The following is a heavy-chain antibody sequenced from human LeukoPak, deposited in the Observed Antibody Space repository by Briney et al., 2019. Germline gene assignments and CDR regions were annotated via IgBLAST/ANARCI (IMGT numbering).Heavy chain of an antibody. CDR3: ARVIEDLLLWFGESHGDAFDI. V-gene: IGHV1-8*02. CDR1: GYTFTSYD. J-gene: IGHJ3*02. CDR2: MNPNSGNT. Sequence: ASVKVSCKASGYTFTSYDINWVRQATGQGLEWMGWMNPNSGNTGYAQKFQGRVTMTRNTSISTAYMELSSLRSEDTAVYYCARVIEDLLLWFGESHGDAFDIWGQGTMVTVSS. D-gene: IGHD3-10*01.